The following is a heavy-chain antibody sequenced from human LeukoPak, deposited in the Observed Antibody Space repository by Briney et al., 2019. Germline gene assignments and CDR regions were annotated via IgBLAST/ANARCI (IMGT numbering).Heavy chain of an antibody. CDR3: ARGEYFDGIDY. CDR1: GGSISSGGYY. V-gene: IGHV4-30-2*01. J-gene: IGHJ4*02. Sequence: SETLSLTCTVSGGSISSGGYYWSWIRQHPGKGLEWIGYIYHSGSTYYNPSLKSRVTISVDRSKNQFSLKLSSVTAADTAVYYCARGEYFDGIDYWGQGTLVTVSS. D-gene: IGHD3-9*01. CDR2: IYHSGST.